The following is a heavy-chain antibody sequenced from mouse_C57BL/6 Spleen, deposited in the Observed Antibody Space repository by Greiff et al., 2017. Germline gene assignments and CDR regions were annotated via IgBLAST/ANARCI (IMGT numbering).Heavy chain of an antibody. J-gene: IGHJ3*01. CDR1: GYSFTGYY. CDR3: ARGIHYGSSFFAC. D-gene: IGHD1-1*01. Sequence: VQLQQSGPELVKPGASVKISCKASGYSFTGYYMNWVKQSPEKSLEWIGEINPSTGGTTYNQKFKAKATLTVDKSSSTAYMQLKSLTSEDSAVYYCARGIHYGSSFFACWGQGTLVTVSA. V-gene: IGHV1-42*01. CDR2: INPSTGGT.